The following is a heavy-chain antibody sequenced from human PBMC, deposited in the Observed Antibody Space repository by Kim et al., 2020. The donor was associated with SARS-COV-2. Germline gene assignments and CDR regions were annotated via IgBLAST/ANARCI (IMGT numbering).Heavy chain of an antibody. J-gene: IGHJ6*02. Sequence: SETLSLTCAVYGGSFSGYYWSWIRQPPGKGLEWIGEINHSGSTNYNPSLKSRVTISVDTSKNQFSLKLSSVTAADTAVYYCARVLVTMVRGVIITYYYYGMDVWGQGTTVTVSS. CDR1: GGSFSGYY. D-gene: IGHD3-10*01. CDR2: INHSGST. CDR3: ARVLVTMVRGVIITYYYYGMDV. V-gene: IGHV4-34*01.